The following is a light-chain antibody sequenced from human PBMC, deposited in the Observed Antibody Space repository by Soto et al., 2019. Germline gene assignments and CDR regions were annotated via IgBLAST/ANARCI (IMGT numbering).Light chain of an antibody. CDR3: GTWDDTLRGGL. V-gene: IGLV1-51*02. J-gene: IGLJ3*02. CDR2: END. Sequence: QSVLSQPPSVSAASGQRVTISCSGSSSNIGNHYVSWYQQFPGTAPKLLIHENDKRPSRIPDRFSGSKSGTSATLDITGLQTGDEADYYCGTWDDTLRGGLFGGGTKLTVL. CDR1: SSNIGNHY.